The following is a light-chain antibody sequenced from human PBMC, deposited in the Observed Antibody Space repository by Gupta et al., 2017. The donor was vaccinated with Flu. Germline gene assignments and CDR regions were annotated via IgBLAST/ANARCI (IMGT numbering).Light chain of an antibody. CDR1: SGSIASNY. CDR2: EDK. CDR3: SYYDSRNLV. J-gene: IGLJ3*02. V-gene: IGLV6-57*03. Sequence: NFLLTQPHSVSESPGNTVTISCTRSSGSIASNYVQWYQQRPGSAPTTVIYEDKQRPSGVPERFSGSIDSSTNSATLTSAGVEDEDEYYYYSSYYDSRNLVFGGGTKLTVL.